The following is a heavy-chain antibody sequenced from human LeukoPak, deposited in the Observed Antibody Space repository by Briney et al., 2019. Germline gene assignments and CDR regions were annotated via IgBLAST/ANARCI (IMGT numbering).Heavy chain of an antibody. CDR2: IYPGDSDT. CDR1: GYSFTNFW. J-gene: IGHJ5*02. V-gene: IGHV5-51*01. D-gene: IGHD6-6*01. Sequence: GESLKISCKGSGYSFTNFWIGWVRQMPGKGLEWMGIIYPGDSDTRYSPSFQGQVTISADKSISTAYLQWSSLKASDTAMYYCARSSSSAWFDPWGQGTLVTVSS. CDR3: ARSSSSAWFDP.